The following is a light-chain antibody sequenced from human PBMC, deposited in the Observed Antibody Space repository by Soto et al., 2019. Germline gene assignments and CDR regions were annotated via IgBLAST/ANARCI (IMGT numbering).Light chain of an antibody. CDR3: QQYGSSPRVT. CDR1: QSVSSSF. Sequence: EILLTQSPGTLSLSPGERATLSCRASQSVSSSFLAWYQQKPGQAPRLLIYGASGRATGIPDRFSGSGSGTDFTLTISRLEPEDFAVYYCQQYGSSPRVTFGPGTKVDIK. V-gene: IGKV3-20*01. J-gene: IGKJ3*01. CDR2: GAS.